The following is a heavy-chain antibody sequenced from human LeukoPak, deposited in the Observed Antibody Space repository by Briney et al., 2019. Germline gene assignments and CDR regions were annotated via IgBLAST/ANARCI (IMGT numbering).Heavy chain of an antibody. J-gene: IGHJ4*02. Sequence: GASVKVSCKASGYTFTGYYMHWVRQAPGQGLEWMGWINPNSGDTNYAQKFQGRVTMTRDTSTSTAYMELRSLRSDDTAVYYCARDQRNKWELTRSGDFDYWGQGTLVTVSS. CDR3: ARDQRNKWELTRSGDFDY. D-gene: IGHD1-26*01. CDR2: INPNSGDT. V-gene: IGHV1-2*02. CDR1: GYTFTGYY.